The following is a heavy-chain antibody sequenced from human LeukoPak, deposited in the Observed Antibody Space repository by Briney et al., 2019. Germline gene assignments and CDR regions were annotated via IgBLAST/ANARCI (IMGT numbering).Heavy chain of an antibody. V-gene: IGHV1-69*06. CDR3: ARGGTFGGVIPTRFDY. CDR1: GGTFSSYA. D-gene: IGHD3-16*02. CDR2: IIPIFGTA. Sequence: ASVKVSCKASGGTFSSYAISWVRQAPGQGLEWMGGIIPIFGTANYAQKFQGRVTITADKSTSTAYMELSSLRSEDTAVYYCARGGTFGGVIPTRFDYWGQGTLVTVSS. J-gene: IGHJ4*02.